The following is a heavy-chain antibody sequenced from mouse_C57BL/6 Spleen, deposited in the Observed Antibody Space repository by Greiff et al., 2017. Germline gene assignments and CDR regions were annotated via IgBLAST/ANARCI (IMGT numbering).Heavy chain of an antibody. CDR1: GYTFTSYT. CDR3: AMYYGSRYWYFDV. D-gene: IGHD1-1*01. V-gene: IGHV1-4*01. CDR2: INPSSGYT. J-gene: IGHJ1*03. Sequence: QVQLQQSGAELARPGASVKMSCKASGYTFTSYTMHWVKQRPGQGLEWIGYINPSSGYTKYNQKFKDKATLTADKSSSTAYMQLSSLTSEDSAVYYGAMYYGSRYWYFDVWGTGTTVTVSS.